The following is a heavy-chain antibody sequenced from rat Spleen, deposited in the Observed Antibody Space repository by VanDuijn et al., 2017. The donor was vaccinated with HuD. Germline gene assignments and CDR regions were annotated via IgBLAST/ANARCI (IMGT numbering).Heavy chain of an antibody. CDR3: ARRSNYVMDA. CDR1: GFTFSSFP. Sequence: EVQLVESDGGLVQPGRSLKLSCAASGFTFSSFPMAWVRQAPAKGLEWVATISYDGSSTYYRDSVKGRFTISRDNAKSTLYLQMDSLRSEDTATYYCARRSNYVMDAWGQGASVTVSS. V-gene: IGHV5-29*01. J-gene: IGHJ4*01. CDR2: ISYDGSST.